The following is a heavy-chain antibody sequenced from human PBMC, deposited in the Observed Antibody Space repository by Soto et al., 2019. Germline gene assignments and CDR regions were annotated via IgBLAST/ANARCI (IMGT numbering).Heavy chain of an antibody. Sequence: QVQLQESGPGLVKPSQTLSLTCTVSGGSISSGGYYWSWIRQHPGKVLEWIGYIYYSGSTYYNPSLKSRVTIAVDTSKSQFSLKLSSVTAADTAVYYCATDFTESSGPTLGMDVWGQGTTVTVSS. CDR3: ATDFTESSGPTLGMDV. V-gene: IGHV4-31*03. J-gene: IGHJ6*02. D-gene: IGHD6-19*01. CDR2: IYYSGST. CDR1: GGSISSGGYY.